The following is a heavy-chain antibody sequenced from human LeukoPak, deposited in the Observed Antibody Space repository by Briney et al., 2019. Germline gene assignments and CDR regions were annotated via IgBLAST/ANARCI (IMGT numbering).Heavy chain of an antibody. Sequence: PGGSLRLSCAASGFTFSDYAMHWVRQAPGKGLEWVAVISYDGSNKYYADSVKGRFTISGDSSKNTLFLQMNSLRAEDTAVYYCAKGLHSTISGGDYWGQGILVTVSS. J-gene: IGHJ4*02. CDR1: GFTFSDYA. D-gene: IGHD1-14*01. V-gene: IGHV3-30*04. CDR2: ISYDGSNK. CDR3: AKGLHSTISGGDY.